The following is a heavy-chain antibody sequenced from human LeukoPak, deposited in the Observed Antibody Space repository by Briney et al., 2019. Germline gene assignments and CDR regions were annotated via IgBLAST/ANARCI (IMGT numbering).Heavy chain of an antibody. CDR1: GFTFSSYA. D-gene: IGHD3-16*01. CDR2: ISASGSNK. Sequence: GGSLRLSCAASGFTFSSYAMSWVRQAPGKGLEWVSAISASGSNKYYADSVKGRFTISRDNFQDTLYLQMSSPRAEDTAVYFCAKEGGSGAPSDYWGQGTLVTVSS. CDR3: AKEGGSGAPSDY. J-gene: IGHJ4*02. V-gene: IGHV3-23*01.